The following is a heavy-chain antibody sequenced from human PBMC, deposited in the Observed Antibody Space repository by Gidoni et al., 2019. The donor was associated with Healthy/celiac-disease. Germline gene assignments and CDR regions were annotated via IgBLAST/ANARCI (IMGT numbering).Heavy chain of an antibody. D-gene: IGHD4-17*01. J-gene: IGHJ4*02. V-gene: IGHV3-66*02. Sequence: EVQLVESGGGLVQPGGSLRLSCAASGFTVSSNYMSWVRQAPGKGLEWVSVIYSGGSTYYADSVKGRFTISRDNSKNTLYLQMNSLRAEDTAVYYCAREPPTVTTPAARGDYWGQGTLVTVSS. CDR3: AREPPTVTTPAARGDY. CDR2: IYSGGST. CDR1: GFTVSSNY.